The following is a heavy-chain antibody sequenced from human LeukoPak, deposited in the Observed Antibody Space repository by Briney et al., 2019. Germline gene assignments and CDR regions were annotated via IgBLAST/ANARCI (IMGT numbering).Heavy chain of an antibody. CDR3: AKTIAAAGRGYFQH. V-gene: IGHV3-23*01. CDR2: ISGSGGST. J-gene: IGHJ1*01. CDR1: GFTFSSYA. Sequence: GGSLRLSCAASGFTFSSYAMSWVRQAPGKGLEWVSAISGSGGSTYYADSVKGRFTISRDNSKNTLYPQMNSLRAEDTAVYYCAKTIAAAGRGYFQHWGQGTLVTVSS. D-gene: IGHD6-13*01.